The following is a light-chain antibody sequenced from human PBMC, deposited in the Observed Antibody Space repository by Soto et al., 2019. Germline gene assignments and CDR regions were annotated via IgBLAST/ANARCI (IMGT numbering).Light chain of an antibody. CDR1: QTISRW. CDR3: QEYNNYWT. CDR2: TAS. Sequence: DIQLTQSPSFLSASVGYTVTITCRASQTISRWLAWYQQKPGKAPRLLIYTASTLESGVPSRFSASGSGTEFTLTISSLHPDDFATYYCQEYNNYWTFGQGTKVDIK. V-gene: IGKV1-5*01. J-gene: IGKJ1*01.